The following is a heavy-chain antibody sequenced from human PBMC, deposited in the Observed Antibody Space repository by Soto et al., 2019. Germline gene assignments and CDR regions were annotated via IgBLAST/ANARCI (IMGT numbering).Heavy chain of an antibody. J-gene: IGHJ4*02. CDR3: ASLGSDLDYGAGDY. V-gene: IGHV4-30-2*01. Sequence: SSETMSLTCAVSGGSISSGGYSWSWIRQPPGKGLEWIGYIYHSGSTYYNPSLKSRVTISVDRSKNQFSLKLSSVTAADTAVYYCASLGSDLDYGAGDYWGQGTLVTVS. D-gene: IGHD4-17*01. CDR2: IYHSGST. CDR1: GGSISSGGYS.